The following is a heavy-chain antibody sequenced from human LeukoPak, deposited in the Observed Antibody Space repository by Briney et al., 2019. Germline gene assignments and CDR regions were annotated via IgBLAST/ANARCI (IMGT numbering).Heavy chain of an antibody. Sequence: GGSLRLSRAASGFPFSTYAMNWVRQAPGKGLEWVSGIYGNGAGIQYADSVKGRFTISRDNSKNTLYLQMNSLRAEDTAVYYCAKDRAPWSNSYDYWGQGTLVTVSS. D-gene: IGHD3-3*01. CDR1: GFPFSTYA. V-gene: IGHV3-23*01. J-gene: IGHJ4*02. CDR3: AKDRAPWSNSYDY. CDR2: IYGNGAGI.